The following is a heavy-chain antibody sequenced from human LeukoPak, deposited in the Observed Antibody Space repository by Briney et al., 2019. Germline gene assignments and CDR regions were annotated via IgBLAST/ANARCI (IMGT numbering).Heavy chain of an antibody. CDR2: ISATGGST. Sequence: GGSLRLSCAASGITFSSYPMNWVRQSPERGLEWVSAISATGGSTSYADSLKGRFTISRDNSKNTLYLQMSSLTAEDTSVYYCAKECGRHYDDRAFDIWGQGTMVTVSS. D-gene: IGHD3-22*01. CDR3: AKECGRHYDDRAFDI. CDR1: GITFSSYP. V-gene: IGHV3-23*01. J-gene: IGHJ3*02.